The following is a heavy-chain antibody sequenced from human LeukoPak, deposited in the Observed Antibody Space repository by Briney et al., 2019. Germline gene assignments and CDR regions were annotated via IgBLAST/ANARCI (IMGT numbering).Heavy chain of an antibody. V-gene: IGHV1-2*02. J-gene: IGHJ4*02. CDR3: ARERTSSRIGVAGGPDS. CDR2: IDPNSDDT. Sequence: ASVTVSCKASGYTFSGYYIHWVRQAPGQGLEWMGWIDPNSDDTDQAQKFQGRVTMTRATSISTAYLELSRLRSDDTAVYYCARERTSSRIGVAGGPDSWGQGTLVTVSS. D-gene: IGHD6-19*01. CDR1: GYTFSGYY.